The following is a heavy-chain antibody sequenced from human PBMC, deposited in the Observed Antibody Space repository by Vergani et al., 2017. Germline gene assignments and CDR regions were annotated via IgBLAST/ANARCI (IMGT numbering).Heavy chain of an antibody. D-gene: IGHD3-22*01. CDR3: ASSSGYYDSSGYSNY. J-gene: IGHJ4*02. CDR1: GYTFTSYA. CDR2: INAGNGNT. V-gene: IGHV1-3*01. Sequence: QVQLVQSGAEVKKPGASVKVSCKASGYTFTSYAMHWVRQATGQRLEWMGWINAGNGNTKYSQKFQGRVTITRDTSASTAYMELSSLRSEDTAVYYCASSSGYYDSSGYSNYWGQGTLVTVSS.